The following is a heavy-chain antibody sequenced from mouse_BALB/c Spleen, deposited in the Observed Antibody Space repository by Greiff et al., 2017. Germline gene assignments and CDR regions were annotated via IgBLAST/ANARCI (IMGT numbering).Heavy chain of an antibody. CDR2: ISSGGST. CDR1: GFTFGSYA. CDR3: ARDDGNYPWFAY. D-gene: IGHD2-1*01. Sequence: EVMLVESGGGLVKPGGSLKLSCAASGFTFGSYAMSWVRQTPEKRLEWVASISSGGSTYYPDSVKGRFTISRDNARNILYLQMSSLRSEDTAMYYCARDDGNYPWFAYWGQGTLVTVSA. V-gene: IGHV5-6-5*01. J-gene: IGHJ3*01.